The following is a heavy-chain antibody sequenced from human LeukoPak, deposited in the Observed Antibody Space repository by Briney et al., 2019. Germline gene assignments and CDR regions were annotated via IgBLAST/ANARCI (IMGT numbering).Heavy chain of an antibody. CDR2: IYHSGST. D-gene: IGHD5-18*01. V-gene: IGHV4-4*02. Sequence: SETLSLTCAVSGGSISSSNWWSWVRQPPGKGLEWIGEIYHSGSTNYNPSLKSRVTISVDKSKNQFSLKLSSVTAADTAVYYCARADSRYSYGFDYWGQGTLVTVSS. CDR1: GGSISSSNW. J-gene: IGHJ4*02. CDR3: ARADSRYSYGFDY.